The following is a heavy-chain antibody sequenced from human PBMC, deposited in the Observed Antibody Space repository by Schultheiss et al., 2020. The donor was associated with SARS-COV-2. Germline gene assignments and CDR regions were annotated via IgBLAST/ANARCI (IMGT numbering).Heavy chain of an antibody. J-gene: IGHJ4*02. V-gene: IGHV4-4*07. D-gene: IGHD3-3*01. CDR1: GGSISSYY. CDR2: IYTSGST. CDR3: ARVENQAVEWLHHFDY. Sequence: SETLSLTCTVSGGSISSYYWSWIRQPAGKGLEWIGRIYTSGSTNYNPSLKSRVTMSVDTSKNQFSLKLSSVTAADTAVYYCARVENQAVEWLHHFDYWGQGTLVTVSS.